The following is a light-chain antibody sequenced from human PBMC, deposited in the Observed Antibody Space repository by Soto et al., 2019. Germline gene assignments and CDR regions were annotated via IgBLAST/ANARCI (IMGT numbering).Light chain of an antibody. Sequence: EIVLTQSPGTLYLSPGERATLSCRASQSINSRYFAWYQQKPGQATRLLIYGASSRATGIQDRFSGSGTGTDFTLTISRLETEDFAVYYCQQFGSSPGFTFGPGTKVDIK. CDR2: GAS. CDR3: QQFGSSPGFT. CDR1: QSINSRY. J-gene: IGKJ3*01. V-gene: IGKV3-20*01.